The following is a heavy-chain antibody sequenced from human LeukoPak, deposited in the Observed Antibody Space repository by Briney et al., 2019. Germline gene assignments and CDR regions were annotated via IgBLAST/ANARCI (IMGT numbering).Heavy chain of an antibody. CDR2: ISYDGFNK. CDR3: AKNGHGSGSYYPRTKYYFDY. D-gene: IGHD3-10*01. J-gene: IGHJ4*02. CDR1: GFIFSNYG. V-gene: IGHV3-30*18. Sequence: PGGSLRLSCAASGFIFSNYGMHWVRQAPGKGLEWVADISYDGFNKKYVESVEGRFTISRDNSKNTLYLQMNSLRAEDTAVYYCAKNGHGSGSYYPRTKYYFDYWGQGTLVTVSS.